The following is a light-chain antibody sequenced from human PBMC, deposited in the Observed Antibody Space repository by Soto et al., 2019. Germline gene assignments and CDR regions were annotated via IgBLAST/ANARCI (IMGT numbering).Light chain of an antibody. CDR3: HQRQSWPRT. CDR2: YTS. V-gene: IGKV3-11*01. CDR1: QYVGTR. J-gene: IGKJ1*01. Sequence: EIVLTQSPATLSSSPGETATLSCSASQYVGTRLAWYQHKPGQAPRLLIYYTSNRATGIPARFSGSGSGTDFTLTISSLAPEDFAIYYCHQRQSWPRTFGQGTKVEI.